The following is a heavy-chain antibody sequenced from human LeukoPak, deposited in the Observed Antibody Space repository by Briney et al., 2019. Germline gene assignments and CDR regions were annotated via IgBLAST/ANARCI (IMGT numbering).Heavy chain of an antibody. V-gene: IGHV1-2*02. D-gene: IGHD6-13*01. CDR3: ARDDPSSSWYLIDY. CDR1: GYTFTGYY. J-gene: IGHJ4*02. Sequence: ASVKVSCKASGYTFTGYYMHWVRQAPGQGLEWMGWINPNSGGTNYAQKFQGRVTMTRDTSISTAYMELSRLGSDDTAVYYCARDDPSSSWYLIDYWGQGTLVTVSS. CDR2: INPNSGGT.